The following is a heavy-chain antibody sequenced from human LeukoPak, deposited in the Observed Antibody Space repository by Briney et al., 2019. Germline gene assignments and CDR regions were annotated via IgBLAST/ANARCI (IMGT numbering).Heavy chain of an antibody. CDR1: GYTFTSYG. Sequence: ASVKVSCKASGYTFTSYGINWVRQAPGQGLEWMGWISAYNGNTNYAQKLQGRVTMTTDTSTSTAYMELRSLRSDDTAVYYCAGGGIAAAGDGYYYYYMDVWGKGTTVTVSS. D-gene: IGHD6-13*01. CDR3: AGGGIAAAGDGYYYYYMDV. CDR2: ISAYNGNT. J-gene: IGHJ6*03. V-gene: IGHV1-18*01.